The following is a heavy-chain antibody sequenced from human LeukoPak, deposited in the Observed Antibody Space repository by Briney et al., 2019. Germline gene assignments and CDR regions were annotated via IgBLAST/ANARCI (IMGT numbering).Heavy chain of an antibody. CDR3: AKVGGGDYYYYGMDV. Sequence: PGGSLRLSCAASGFTFDDYAMHWVRQAPGKGLEWVSGISWNSGSTGYADSVKGRFTISRDNAKNSLYLQMNSLRAEDTALYYCAKVGGGDYYYYGMDVWGQGTTVTVSS. J-gene: IGHJ6*02. V-gene: IGHV3-9*01. CDR1: GFTFDDYA. CDR2: ISWNSGST. D-gene: IGHD3-16*01.